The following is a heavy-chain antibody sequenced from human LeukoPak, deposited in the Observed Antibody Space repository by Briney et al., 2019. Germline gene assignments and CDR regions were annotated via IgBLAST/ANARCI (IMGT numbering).Heavy chain of an antibody. CDR3: ARDSVSDLLDY. Sequence: GGSLRLSCAGSGFPFSSYEMNWLRQAPGKGLEWVSHIDSSGITIYYADSVKGRFTISRDNAKNSIYLQMDSLRVEDTAIYYCARDSVSDLLDYWGQGTPVTVSS. V-gene: IGHV3-48*03. J-gene: IGHJ4*02. CDR1: GFPFSSYE. CDR2: IDSSGITI. D-gene: IGHD2-21*02.